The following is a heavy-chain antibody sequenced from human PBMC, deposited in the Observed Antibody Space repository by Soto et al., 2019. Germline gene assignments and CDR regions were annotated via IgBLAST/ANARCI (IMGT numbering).Heavy chain of an antibody. CDR2: IIPIFGKA. Sequence: QVQLVQSGAEVKKPGSSVKVSCKASGGTFSNYPITWVRRAPGQGLEWLGGIIPIFGKADYTQKFQGRVTITADERTSTAYMEISSLRSEDTAVYYCASGGEYYDKYLPHCNFFGMHVWGPGTTVTVSS. CDR3: ASGGEYYDKYLPHCNFFGMHV. CDR1: GGTFSNYP. J-gene: IGHJ6*02. V-gene: IGHV1-69*01. D-gene: IGHD3-16*01.